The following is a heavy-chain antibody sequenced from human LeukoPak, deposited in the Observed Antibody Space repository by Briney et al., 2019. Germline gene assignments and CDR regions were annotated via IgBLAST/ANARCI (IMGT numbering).Heavy chain of an antibody. V-gene: IGHV3-23*01. CDR3: VRKVYYYMDV. CDR2: ISPSGDAT. CDR1: GVTLGRYA. D-gene: IGHD3-10*01. Sequence: GQSLRLSCAASGVTLGRYAVNWARQAPGRGLEWFSYISPSGDATVYAESVKGRFTISRDNSKNMVYLHLDSLRAEDTAKYYCVRKVYYYMDVWGNGTTVTVSS. J-gene: IGHJ6*04.